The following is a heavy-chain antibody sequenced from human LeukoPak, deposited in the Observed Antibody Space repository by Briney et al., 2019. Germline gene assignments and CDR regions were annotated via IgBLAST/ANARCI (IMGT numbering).Heavy chain of an antibody. CDR2: ISSSGSTI. V-gene: IGHV3-48*04. J-gene: IGHJ2*01. CDR3: ARYRRAVATWYFDL. D-gene: IGHD6-19*01. Sequence: GGSLRLSCAASGFTFSSYSMNWVRQAPGKGLEWVSYISSSGSTIYYADSVKGRFTISRDNAKNSLYLQMNSLRAEDTAVYYCARYRRAVATWYFDLWGRGTLVTVSS. CDR1: GFTFSSYS.